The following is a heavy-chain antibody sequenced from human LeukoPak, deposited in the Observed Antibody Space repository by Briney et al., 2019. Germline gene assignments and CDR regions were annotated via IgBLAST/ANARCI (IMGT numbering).Heavy chain of an antibody. CDR1: GGSISTHY. J-gene: IGHJ5*02. D-gene: IGHD2-2*01. Sequence: PSETLSLTCTVSGGSISTHYWSWIRQFPGKGLELIGYIYSSGNTNYNPSLKSRVTISADTSKKQFSLKLSSVTAADTAVYYCARGSDCSSTSCYFSWFDPWGQGTLVTVSS. V-gene: IGHV4-59*11. CDR3: ARGSDCSSTSCYFSWFDP. CDR2: IYSSGNT.